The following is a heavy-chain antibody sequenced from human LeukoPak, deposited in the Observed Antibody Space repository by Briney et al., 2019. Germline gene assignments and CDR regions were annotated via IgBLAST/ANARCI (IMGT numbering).Heavy chain of an antibody. Sequence: ASVKVSCKASGYTFTSYAMHWVRQAPGQRLEWMGWINAGNGNTKYSQKFQGRVTITRDTSASTAYMELSSLRSEDTAVYYCARELPSKYYYDSSGFPGGDWFDPWGQGTLVTVSS. CDR1: GYTFTSYA. CDR2: INAGNGNT. V-gene: IGHV1-3*01. J-gene: IGHJ5*02. CDR3: ARELPSKYYYDSSGFPGGDWFDP. D-gene: IGHD3-22*01.